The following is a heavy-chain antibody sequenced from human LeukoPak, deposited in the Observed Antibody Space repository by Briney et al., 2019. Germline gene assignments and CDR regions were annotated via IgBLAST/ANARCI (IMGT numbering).Heavy chain of an antibody. CDR2: ISAYDGET. V-gene: IGHV1-18*01. CDR1: GYSFTSYG. D-gene: IGHD1-20*01. CDR3: ARGGKNNSYL. J-gene: IGHJ5*02. Sequence: SVKVSCKASGYSFTSYGISWVREAPGRGLEWVGYISAYDGETRYAQKFQGRVTLTTDTSTGTVYMEMRRLRSDDTAVYYCARGGKNNSYLWGQGTLVTASP.